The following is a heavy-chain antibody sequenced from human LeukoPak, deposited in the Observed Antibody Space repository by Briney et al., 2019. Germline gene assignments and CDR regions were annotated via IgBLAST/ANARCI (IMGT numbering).Heavy chain of an antibody. Sequence: PGRSLRLSCAASGFTISSYGMHWGRQAPGKGLEWGAVIWYDGSNKYYADSVKGRFTISRDNSKNTLYLQMNSLRAEDTAVYYCARAEGSGSYSPYFDYWDQGTLVTVSS. J-gene: IGHJ4*02. V-gene: IGHV3-33*01. CDR2: IWYDGSNK. CDR3: ARAEGSGSYSPYFDY. D-gene: IGHD3-10*01. CDR1: GFTISSYG.